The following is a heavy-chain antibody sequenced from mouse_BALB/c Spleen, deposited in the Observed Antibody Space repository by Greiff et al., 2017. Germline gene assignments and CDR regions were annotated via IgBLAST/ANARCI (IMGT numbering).Heavy chain of an antibody. D-gene: IGHD4-1*01. CDR1: GYSITSGYS. V-gene: IGHV3-1*02. J-gene: IGHJ3*01. CDR2: IHYSGST. Sequence: DVQLQESGPDLVKPSQSLSLTCTVTGYSITSGYSWHWIRQFPGNKLEWMGYIHYSGSTNYTPSLKSRISITRDTTKNQFFLQLNSVTTEDTATYYCARPAGTSAGFAYWGQGTLVTVSA. CDR3: ARPAGTSAGFAY.